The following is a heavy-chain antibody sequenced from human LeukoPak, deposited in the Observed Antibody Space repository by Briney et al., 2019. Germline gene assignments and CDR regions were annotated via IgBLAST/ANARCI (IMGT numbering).Heavy chain of an antibody. D-gene: IGHD4-11*01. V-gene: IGHV3-33*01. CDR1: GFTFSNHA. CDR3: ARGVTTADY. Sequence: GGSLSLSCVASGFTFSNHAMTWVRQAPGKGLEWVAVIWYDGSNKYYTDSVKGRFTISRDNSKNMLYLQMNSLRAEDTAVYYCARGVTTADYWGQGTLVTVSS. J-gene: IGHJ4*02. CDR2: IWYDGSNK.